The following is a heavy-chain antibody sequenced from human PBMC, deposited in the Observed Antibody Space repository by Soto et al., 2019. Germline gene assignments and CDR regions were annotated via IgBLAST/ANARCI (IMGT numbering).Heavy chain of an antibody. J-gene: IGHJ4*02. Sequence: QVQLVESGGGVVQPGKSLRLSCVASGFTFRSYGMHWVRQAPGKGLEWMAVIGYDGSNKQYADSVKGRFTISRDNSKNTQYLQMNSLRVEDTAVYYCARADYYGSGNYGVNYWGQGTLVTVSS. CDR3: ARADYYGSGNYGVNY. CDR2: IGYDGSNK. D-gene: IGHD3-10*01. V-gene: IGHV3-33*01. CDR1: GFTFRSYG.